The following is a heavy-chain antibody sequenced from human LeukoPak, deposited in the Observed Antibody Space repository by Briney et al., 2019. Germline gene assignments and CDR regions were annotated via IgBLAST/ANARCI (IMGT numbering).Heavy chain of an antibody. J-gene: IGHJ4*02. CDR2: ITLSSSSI. V-gene: IGHV3-48*01. D-gene: IGHD3-9*01. CDR3: ARSPDILTGENLDY. CDR1: GFNFNNYN. Sequence: SGGSLRLSCAASGFNFNNYNMNWVRQAPGKGLEWVSYITLSSSSIYYADSVKGRFTISRDNAKNSLYLQMNSLRAEDTAVYYCARSPDILTGENLDYWGQGTLVTVSS.